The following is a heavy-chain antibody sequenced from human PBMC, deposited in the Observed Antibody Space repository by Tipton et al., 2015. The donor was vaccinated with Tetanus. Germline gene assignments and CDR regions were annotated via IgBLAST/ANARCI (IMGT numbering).Heavy chain of an antibody. D-gene: IGHD1-1*01. CDR2: IGVSGRTI. V-gene: IGHV3-48*02. CDR3: TREVRTT. J-gene: IGHJ4*02. CDR1: GFTFGDYS. Sequence: SLRLSCEGSGFTFGDYSMNWVRQAPGKGLEWLSYIGVSGRTIYYADSVKGRFTISRDDAENSLYLQMNGLRDEDTAVYYCTREVRTTWGQGTLVTVSS.